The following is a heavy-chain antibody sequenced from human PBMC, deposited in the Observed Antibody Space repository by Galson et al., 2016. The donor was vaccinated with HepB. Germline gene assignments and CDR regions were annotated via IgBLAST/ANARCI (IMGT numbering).Heavy chain of an antibody. CDR1: GYTFTAYY. J-gene: IGHJ4*02. Sequence: SVKVSCKASGYTFTAYYIHWVRQAPGQGLDYVGWINPYSGGTNYAQNFQGRVTMTRDTSISTAYMELTRLRSDDTAVFYCARDKVETTGEFGPDYWGQGTLVTVS. CDR2: INPYSGGT. V-gene: IGHV1-2*02. CDR3: ARDKVETTGEFGPDY. D-gene: IGHD3-10*01.